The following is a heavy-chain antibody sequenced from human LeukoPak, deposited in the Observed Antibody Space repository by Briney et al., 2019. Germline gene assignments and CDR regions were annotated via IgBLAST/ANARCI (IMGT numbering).Heavy chain of an antibody. V-gene: IGHV3-7*01. CDR1: GFTFSSYA. D-gene: IGHD3-22*01. CDR2: IRPDGSGT. Sequence: GGSLRLSCAASGFTFSSYAMRWVRQAPGKGLEWVANIRPDGSGTDYVDSVKGRFTISRDNAKNSLYLQMNSLRAGDTAVYYCARDSSGYFDYWGQGALVTVSS. J-gene: IGHJ4*02. CDR3: ARDSSGYFDY.